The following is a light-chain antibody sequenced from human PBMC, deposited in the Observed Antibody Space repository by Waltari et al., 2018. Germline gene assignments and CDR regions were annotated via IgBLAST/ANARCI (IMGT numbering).Light chain of an antibody. CDR1: QSPVYSDGNTY. V-gene: IGKV2-30*01. J-gene: IGKJ2*01. CDR3: MHGGHWPYT. CDR2: KIS. Sequence: VVLTQSPLSLPVTPGQPASIPCSPSQSPVYSDGNTYLNWFQQRPGQSPRRLLYKISNRDSGVPDRFSGSGSGTDFTLKISRVETEDVGIYYCMHGGHWPYTFGQGTKLEIE.